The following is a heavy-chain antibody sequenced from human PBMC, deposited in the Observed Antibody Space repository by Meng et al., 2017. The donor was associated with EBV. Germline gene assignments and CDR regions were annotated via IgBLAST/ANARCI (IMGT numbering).Heavy chain of an antibody. CDR2: INAGNGNT. CDR3: ARSGATIFGVVIPTYYFDY. CDR1: GYTFTSYA. J-gene: IGHJ4*02. Sequence: GRLVQSGVEVKKPGASVKVSCKASGYTFTSYAMHWVRQAPGQRLEWMGWINAGNGNTKYSQKFQGRVTITRDTSASTAYMELSSLRSEDTAVYYCARSGATIFGVVIPTYYFDYWGQGTLVTVSS. D-gene: IGHD3-3*01. V-gene: IGHV1-3*01.